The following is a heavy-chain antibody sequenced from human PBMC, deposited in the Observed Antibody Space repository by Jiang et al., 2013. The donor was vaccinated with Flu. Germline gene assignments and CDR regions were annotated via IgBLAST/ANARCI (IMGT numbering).Heavy chain of an antibody. V-gene: IGHV4-59*01. D-gene: IGHD5-24*01. CDR3: ARATIHFGMDV. Sequence: GSGLVKPSQTLSLTCTASGGSIRSFYWNWVRQTPGRGLEWIGNIYPSGSTNLNPSLRSRVTISVHTSKNEFSLRLNSVTAADTAVYYCARATIHFGMDVWGQGTTVTVSS. CDR1: GGSIRSFY. J-gene: IGHJ6*02. CDR2: IYPSGST.